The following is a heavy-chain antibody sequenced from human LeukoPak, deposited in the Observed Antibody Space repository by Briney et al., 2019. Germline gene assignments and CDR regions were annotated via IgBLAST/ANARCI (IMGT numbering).Heavy chain of an antibody. J-gene: IGHJ4*02. CDR2: INHSGST. D-gene: IGHD1-26*01. CDR3: ARDHVGSYFDY. CDR1: GGSFSGYY. V-gene: IGHV4-34*01. Sequence: SETLSLTCAVYGGSFSGYYWSWIRQPPGKGLEWIGEINHSGSTNYNPSLKSRVTISVDTSKNQFSLKLSSVTAADTAVYYCARDHVGSYFDYWGQGTLVTVSS.